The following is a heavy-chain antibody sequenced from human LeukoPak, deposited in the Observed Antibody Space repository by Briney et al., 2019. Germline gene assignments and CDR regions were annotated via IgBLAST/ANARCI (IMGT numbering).Heavy chain of an antibody. J-gene: IGHJ6*02. Sequence: GGSLRLSCAASGFTFSSYGMHWVRQAPGKGLEWVAVISYDGSNKYYADSVKGRFTISRDNSKNTLYLQMNSLRAEDTAVYYCARDGFDSGKVLNNGMDVWGQGTTVTVSS. V-gene: IGHV3-30*03. CDR2: ISYDGSNK. CDR1: GFTFSSYG. D-gene: IGHD1-26*01. CDR3: ARDGFDSGKVLNNGMDV.